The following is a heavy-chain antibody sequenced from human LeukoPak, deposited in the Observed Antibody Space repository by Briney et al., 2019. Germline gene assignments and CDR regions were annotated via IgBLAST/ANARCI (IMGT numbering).Heavy chain of an antibody. CDR1: GGSISSYY. D-gene: IGHD5-12*01. J-gene: IGHJ5*02. V-gene: IGHV4-59*01. CDR3: ARGGYSGYAAQGNWFDP. Sequence: SETLSLTCTVSGGSISSYYWSWIRQPPGKGLEWIGYIYYSGSTNYNPSLKSRVTISVDTSKNQFSLKLSSVTAADTAVYYCARGGYSGYAAQGNWFDPWGQGTLVTVSS. CDR2: IYYSGST.